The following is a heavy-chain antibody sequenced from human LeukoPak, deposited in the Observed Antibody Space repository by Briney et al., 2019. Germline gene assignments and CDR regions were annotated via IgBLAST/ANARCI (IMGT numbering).Heavy chain of an antibody. CDR3: AREPLWFGDSSAFDI. J-gene: IGHJ3*02. D-gene: IGHD3-10*01. CDR2: IKQDGREK. CDR1: GFTFSSYW. V-gene: IGHV3-7*01. Sequence: GGSLSLSCAASGFTFSSYWMSWVRQAPGKGLEWVANIKQDGREKYYVDSVKGRFTISRDNAKNSLYLQMNSLRAEDTAVYYCAREPLWFGDSSAFDIWGQGTMDSVSS.